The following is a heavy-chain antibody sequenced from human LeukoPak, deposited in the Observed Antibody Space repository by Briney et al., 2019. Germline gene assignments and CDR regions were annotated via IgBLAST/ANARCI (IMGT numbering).Heavy chain of an antibody. V-gene: IGHV3-7*01. D-gene: IGHD3-22*01. CDR3: ARDQGSYDSRGGDY. CDR2: IKQDGSEK. CDR1: GFTFSSYW. Sequence: GGSLRLSCAASGFTFSSYWMSWVRQAPGKGLEWVANIKQDGSEKYYVDSVKGRFTISRDNAKNSLYLQMNSLRAEDTAVYYCARDQGSYDSRGGDYWGQGTLVTVSS. J-gene: IGHJ4*02.